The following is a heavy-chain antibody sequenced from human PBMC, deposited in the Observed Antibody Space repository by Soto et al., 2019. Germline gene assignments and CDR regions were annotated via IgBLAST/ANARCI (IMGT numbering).Heavy chain of an antibody. CDR1: GGSFSDYY. D-gene: IGHD1-7*01. CDR3: ARRLGGGNWNYSL. Sequence: SETLSLTCAVYGGSFSDYYWSWIRQPPGKGLEWIGEINHSGSTNYNPSLKSRVTISVDTSKNQFSLKLSSVTAADTAVYYCARRLGGGNWNYSLWGQGTLVTVSS. V-gene: IGHV4-34*01. CDR2: INHSGST. J-gene: IGHJ4*02.